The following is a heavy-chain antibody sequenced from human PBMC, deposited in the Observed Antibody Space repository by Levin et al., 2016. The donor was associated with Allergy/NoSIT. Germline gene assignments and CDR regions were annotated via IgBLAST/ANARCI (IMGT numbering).Heavy chain of an antibody. CDR1: GGSISSSNW. CDR2: IYYSGST. Sequence: GSLRLSCAVSGGSISSSNWWSWVRQPPGKGLEWIGYIYYSGSTNYNPSLKSRVTISVDTSKNQFSLKLSSVTAADTAVYYCARHFMVRGELNWFDPWGQGTLVTVSS. D-gene: IGHD3-10*01. V-gene: IGHV4-4*02. J-gene: IGHJ5*02. CDR3: ARHFMVRGELNWFDP.